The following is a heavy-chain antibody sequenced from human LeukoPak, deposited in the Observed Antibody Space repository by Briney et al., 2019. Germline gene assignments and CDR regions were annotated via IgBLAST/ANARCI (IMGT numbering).Heavy chain of an antibody. CDR2: INHSGST. D-gene: IGHD3-16*01. Sequence: SETLSLTCAVYGGSFSGYYWSWIRQPPGKGLEWIGEINHSGSTNYNPSLKSRVTISVDTSKNQFSLKLSSVTAADTAVYYCARQQDGGDYYYYYYMDVWGKGTTVTISS. V-gene: IGHV4-34*01. CDR1: GGSFSGYY. CDR3: ARQQDGGDYYYYYYMDV. J-gene: IGHJ6*03.